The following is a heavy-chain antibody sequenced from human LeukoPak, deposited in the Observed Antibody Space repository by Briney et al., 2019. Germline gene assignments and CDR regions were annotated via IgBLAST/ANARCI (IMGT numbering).Heavy chain of an antibody. CDR3: ARTIAVAVHFDY. Sequence: PSETLSLTCTVSGGSISISSFYWGCIRQPPGKGLEWIGSIYYSGSTYYNPSLKSRVTISVDTSKNQFSLKLSSVTAADTAVYYCARTIAVAVHFDYWGQGTLVTVSS. CDR2: IYYSGST. V-gene: IGHV4-39*01. J-gene: IGHJ4*02. CDR1: GGSISISSFY. D-gene: IGHD6-19*01.